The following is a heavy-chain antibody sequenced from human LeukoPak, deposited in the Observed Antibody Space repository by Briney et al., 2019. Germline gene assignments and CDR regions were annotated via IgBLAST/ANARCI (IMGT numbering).Heavy chain of an antibody. V-gene: IGHV4-59*11. J-gene: IGHJ3*02. CDR3: ARDLVTVTKGFDI. CDR2: ISYIGST. CDR1: DDSFSSHY. Sequence: SETLSLTCAVSDDSFSSHYWTWIRQPPGKGLEWIGYISYIGSTNYNPSLKSRVTISIDTSKNQFSLKLRSVTAADTAVYYCARDLVTVTKGFDIWGQGTMVSVYS. D-gene: IGHD4-17*01.